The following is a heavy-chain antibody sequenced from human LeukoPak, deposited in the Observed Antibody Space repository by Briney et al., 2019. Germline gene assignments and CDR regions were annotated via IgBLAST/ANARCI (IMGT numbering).Heavy chain of an antibody. CDR1: GGSFSNYY. D-gene: IGHD6-25*01. CDR3: ARGGGHYYMDV. Sequence: PSETLSLTCAVYGGSFSNYYWSWIRQPPGKGLEWIGEINHSGSTNYNPSLKSRVTISVDTSKSQFSLKLSSVTAADTAVYYCARGGGHYYMDVWDKGTTVTVSS. V-gene: IGHV4-34*01. J-gene: IGHJ6*03. CDR2: INHSGST.